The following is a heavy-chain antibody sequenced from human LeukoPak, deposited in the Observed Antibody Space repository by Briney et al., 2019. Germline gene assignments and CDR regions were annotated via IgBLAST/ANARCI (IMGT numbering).Heavy chain of an antibody. Sequence: SETLSLTCTVSGCSVSSYYWSWIRQPAGKGLEWIGRVSTSGSTNYNPSLKSRVTMSVDTSKNQFSLKLSSVTAADTAVYYCARGRKYTSGYRVTELGSGYSDYWGQGTLVTVSS. CDR2: VSTSGST. CDR3: ARGRKYTSGYRVTELGSGYSDY. D-gene: IGHD5-18*01. CDR1: GCSVSSYY. V-gene: IGHV4-4*07. J-gene: IGHJ4*02.